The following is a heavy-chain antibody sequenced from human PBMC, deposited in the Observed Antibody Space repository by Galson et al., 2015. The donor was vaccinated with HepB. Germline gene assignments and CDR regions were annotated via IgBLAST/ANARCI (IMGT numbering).Heavy chain of an antibody. CDR3: AKTLEGIAAAYDY. V-gene: IGHV3-30*18. J-gene: IGHJ4*02. CDR2: ISYDGSNK. D-gene: IGHD6-13*01. CDR1: GFTFSSYG. Sequence: SLRLSCAASGFTFSSYGMHWVRQAPGKGLEWVAVISYDGSNKYYADSVKGRFTISRDNSKNTLYLQMNSLRAEDTAVYYCAKTLEGIAAAYDYWGQGTLVTVSS.